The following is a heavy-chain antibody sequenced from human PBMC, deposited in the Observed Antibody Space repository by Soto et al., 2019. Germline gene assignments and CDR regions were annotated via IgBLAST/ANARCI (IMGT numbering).Heavy chain of an antibody. V-gene: IGHV4-4*02. CDR3: AKDARPDGHWDFAY. CDR1: GTSISSSHW. Sequence: SSETLSLTCAVSGTSISSSHWWTWVRQSPGKGLEWIGQIYHSGMTNYNPSLKSRVTISVDKSNNQFSLKMTSVTAADTAVYYCAKDARPDGHWDFAYWGQGTLVTVSS. D-gene: IGHD7-27*01. J-gene: IGHJ4*02. CDR2: IYHSGMT.